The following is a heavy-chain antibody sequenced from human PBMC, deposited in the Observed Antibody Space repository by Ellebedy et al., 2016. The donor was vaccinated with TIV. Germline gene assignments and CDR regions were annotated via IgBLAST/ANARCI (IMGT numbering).Heavy chain of an antibody. CDR2: ISYDGSNK. Sequence: GESLKISCAGSGFIFRSYAMHSVRQAPGKGLEWVAVISYDGSNKYYPDSVKGRFTISRDNSKNTMYLQMNSLRAEETAVYYCARDGDCSGGSCYGFDYWGQGTLVTVSS. D-gene: IGHD2-15*01. J-gene: IGHJ4*02. CDR1: GFIFRSYA. V-gene: IGHV3-30*04. CDR3: ARDGDCSGGSCYGFDY.